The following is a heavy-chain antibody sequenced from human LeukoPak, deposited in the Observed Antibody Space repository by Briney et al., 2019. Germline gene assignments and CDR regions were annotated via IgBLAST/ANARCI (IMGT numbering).Heavy chain of an antibody. V-gene: IGHV3-30-3*01. CDR1: GFTFSSYA. D-gene: IGHD2-8*02. J-gene: IGHJ4*02. CDR2: ISYDGSNK. Sequence: GRSLRLSCAASGFTFSSYAMHWVRQAPGKGLEWVAVISYDGSNKYYADSVKGRLTISRDSSKNTLSLQMNSLRAEDTAIYYCARDLSEKYCIDYWGQGTLVTVSS. CDR3: ARDLSEKYCIDY.